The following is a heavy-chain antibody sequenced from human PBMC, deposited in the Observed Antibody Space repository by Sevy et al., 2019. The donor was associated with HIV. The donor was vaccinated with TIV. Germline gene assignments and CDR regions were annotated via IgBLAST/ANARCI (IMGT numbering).Heavy chain of an antibody. J-gene: IGHJ5*02. V-gene: IGHV3-53*01. CDR3: ARDLSWVRGVITYNWFDP. CDR1: GFTVSSNY. Sequence: GGSLRLSCAASGFTVSSNYMSWVRQAPGKGLEWVSVIYSGGSTYYADSVKGRFTISRDNSKNTLYLKMNSLRAEDTAVYYWARDLSWVRGVITYNWFDPWGQGTLVTVSS. CDR2: IYSGGST. D-gene: IGHD3-10*01.